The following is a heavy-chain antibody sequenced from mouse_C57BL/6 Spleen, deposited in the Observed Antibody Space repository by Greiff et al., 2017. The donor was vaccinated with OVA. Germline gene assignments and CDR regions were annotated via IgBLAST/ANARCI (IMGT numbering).Heavy chain of an antibody. V-gene: IGHV1-69*01. CDR2: IDPSDSYT. CDR1: GYTFTSYW. D-gene: IGHD1-1*01. CDR3: ARAYGSSQYYYAKDY. J-gene: IGHJ4*01. Sequence: QVQLQQPGAELVMPGASVKLSCKASGYTFTSYWMHWVKQRPGQGLEWIGEIDPSDSYTNYNQKFKGKSTLTVDKSSSTAYMQLSSLTSEDSAVYYCARAYGSSQYYYAKDYRGQGASVTVSS.